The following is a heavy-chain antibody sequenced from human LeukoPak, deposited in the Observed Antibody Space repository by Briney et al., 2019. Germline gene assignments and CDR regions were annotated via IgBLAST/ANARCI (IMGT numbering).Heavy chain of an antibody. D-gene: IGHD2-21*02. J-gene: IGHJ6*02. CDR2: MNPNSGNT. V-gene: IGHV1-8*01. Sequence: GASVKVSCTASGYTVTSYDINWVRPATGQGLAWMGWMNPNSGNTGYAQKFQGRVTMTRNTSISTAYMELSSLRSEDTAVYYCARDRWGDDYYYGMDVWGQGTTVTVSS. CDR3: ARDRWGDDYYYGMDV. CDR1: GYTVTSYD.